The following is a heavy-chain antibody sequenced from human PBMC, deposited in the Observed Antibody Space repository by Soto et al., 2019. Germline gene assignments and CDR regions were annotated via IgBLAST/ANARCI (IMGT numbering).Heavy chain of an antibody. CDR3: ARVVDDYGSGNYYNRIDF. CDR2: IIPIFGTP. CDR1: GGIFSTYA. J-gene: IGHJ4*02. Sequence: QVQLVQSGAEVKKPGSSVKVSCKASGGIFSTYAISWLRQAPGQGLEWMGGIIPIFGTPNYAQRFQGRVTITADESTTTSYMELSRLKSEDTAVYYCARVVDDYGSGNYYNRIDFWGQGTLVTVSS. D-gene: IGHD3-10*01. V-gene: IGHV1-69*01.